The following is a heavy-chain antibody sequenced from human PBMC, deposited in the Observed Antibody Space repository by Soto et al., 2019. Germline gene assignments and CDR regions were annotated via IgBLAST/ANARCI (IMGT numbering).Heavy chain of an antibody. D-gene: IGHD6-19*01. Sequence: QVQLVQSGAEVKKPGASLKVSCKASGYTFTSYGMHWVRQATGQRLEWMGWINAGNGNRQYSQKFQGRDTITRDTSASTAYKEVKGMRSEDSAVYYGARSEGIAVEWGQGTLVTVSP. CDR1: GYTFTSYG. J-gene: IGHJ4*02. V-gene: IGHV1-3*01. CDR3: ARSEGIAVE. CDR2: INAGNGNR.